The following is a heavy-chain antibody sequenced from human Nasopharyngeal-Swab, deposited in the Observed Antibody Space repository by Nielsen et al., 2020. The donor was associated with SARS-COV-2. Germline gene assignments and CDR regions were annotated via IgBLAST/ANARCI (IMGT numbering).Heavy chain of an antibody. J-gene: IGHJ4*02. CDR2: INHSGSI. D-gene: IGHD1-20*01. CDR1: GGSFSGYY. Sequence: SETLSLTCAVYGGSFSGYYWNWVRQSPGKGLEWIGEINHSGSINYNLSLKSRVTISVETSKDQFSLKLSSVTAADTAVYYCARGRGITVTTPSPVFDYWGQGTLVTVSS. CDR3: ARGRGITVTTPSPVFDY. V-gene: IGHV4-34*01.